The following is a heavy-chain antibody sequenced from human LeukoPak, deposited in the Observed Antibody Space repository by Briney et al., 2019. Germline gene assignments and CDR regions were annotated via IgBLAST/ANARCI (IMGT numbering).Heavy chain of an antibody. CDR1: GFTFNSYA. V-gene: IGHV3-33*08. Sequence: PGGSLRLSCAASGFTFNSYAIHWVRLAPGKGLEWVAVISYDGSYKNYADSVKGRFTISRDNSKNTLYLQMNSLRAEDTAVYYCAREDERIYYDSSGYPTSNWGQGTLVTVSS. CDR3: AREDERIYYDSSGYPTSN. D-gene: IGHD3-22*01. CDR2: ISYDGSYK. J-gene: IGHJ4*02.